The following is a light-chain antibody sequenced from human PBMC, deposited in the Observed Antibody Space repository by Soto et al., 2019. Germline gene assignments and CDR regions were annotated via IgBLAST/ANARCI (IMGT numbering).Light chain of an antibody. CDR1: SSNIGDNY. V-gene: IGLV1-51*01. Sequence: QSVLTQPPSVSAAPGQKVTISCSGTSSNIGDNYVSWYQQLPGTAPRLLIYDNYKRPSGIPDRFSGSKSGTSATLGITGLQTGDEADYYCETWDGSLSAVVFGGGTKVTVL. CDR3: ETWDGSLSAVV. J-gene: IGLJ2*01. CDR2: DNY.